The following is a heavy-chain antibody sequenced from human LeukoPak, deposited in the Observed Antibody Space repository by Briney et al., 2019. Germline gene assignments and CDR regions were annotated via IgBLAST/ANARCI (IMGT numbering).Heavy chain of an antibody. V-gene: IGHV4-61*02. Sequence: SETLSLTCTVSGGSISSGSYYWSWIRQPAGKGLEWIGRIYTIGSTNYHPSLKSRVTISVDTSKTQFSLKLSSVTAADTAVYYCARGQLRFLEWLSFNWFDPWGQGTLVTVSS. J-gene: IGHJ5*02. D-gene: IGHD3-3*01. CDR2: IYTIGST. CDR1: GGSISSGSYY. CDR3: ARGQLRFLEWLSFNWFDP.